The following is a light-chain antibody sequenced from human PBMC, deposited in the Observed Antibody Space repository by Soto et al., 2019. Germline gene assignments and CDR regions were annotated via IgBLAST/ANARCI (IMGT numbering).Light chain of an antibody. Sequence: EIVMTQSPATLPVSPGERATLSCRASQSVSSNLAWYQQKPGQAPRLLIYAASSRAAGIPARFRGSGSGTEFTLTISSLQSQDFAVYYCQQYNNWPLFFGGGTKV. CDR1: QSVSSN. J-gene: IGKJ4*01. V-gene: IGKV3-15*01. CDR3: QQYNNWPLF. CDR2: AAS.